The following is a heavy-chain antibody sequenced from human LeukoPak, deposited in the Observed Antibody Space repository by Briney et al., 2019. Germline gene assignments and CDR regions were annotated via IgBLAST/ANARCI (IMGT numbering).Heavy chain of an antibody. J-gene: IGHJ4*02. Sequence: PSETLSLTCAVYGGSFSGYYWSWIRQPPGKGLEWIGYIYYSGSTNYNPSLKSRATISVDTSKNQFSLKLSSVTAADTAVYYCARGNYREVDFDYWGQGTLVTVSS. CDR1: GGSFSGYY. D-gene: IGHD1-7*01. CDR2: IYYSGST. CDR3: ARGNYREVDFDY. V-gene: IGHV4-59*01.